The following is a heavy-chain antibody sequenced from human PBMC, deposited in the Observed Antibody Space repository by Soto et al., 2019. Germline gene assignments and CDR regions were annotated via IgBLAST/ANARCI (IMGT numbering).Heavy chain of an antibody. Sequence: SGPTLVNPTQTPTLTCTFSGFSLSTSGMCVSWIRQPPGKALEWLALIDWDDDKYYSTSLKTRLTISKDTSKNQVVLTMTNMDPVDTATYYCARIRVRITDYYYYGMDVWGQGTTVTVSS. J-gene: IGHJ6*02. D-gene: IGHD6-13*01. CDR2: IDWDDDK. V-gene: IGHV2-70*01. CDR1: GFSLSTSGMC. CDR3: ARIRVRITDYYYYGMDV.